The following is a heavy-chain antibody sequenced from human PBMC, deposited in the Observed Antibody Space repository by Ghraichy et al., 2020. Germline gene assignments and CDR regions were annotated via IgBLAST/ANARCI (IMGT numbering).Heavy chain of an antibody. CDR2: ISSSSSYI. D-gene: IGHD1-26*01. J-gene: IGHJ4*02. CDR3: ARDLSGSYYGSHYYFDY. V-gene: IGHV3-21*01. Sequence: GGSLRLSCAASGFTFSSYSMNWVRQAPGKGLEWVSSISSSSSYIYYADSVKGRFTISRDNAKNSLYLQMNSLRAEDTAVYYCARDLSGSYYGSHYYFDYWGQGTLVTVSS. CDR1: GFTFSSYS.